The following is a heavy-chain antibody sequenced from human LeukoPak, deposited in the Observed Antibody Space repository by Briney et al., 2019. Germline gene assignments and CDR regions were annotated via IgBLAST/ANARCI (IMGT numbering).Heavy chain of an antibody. J-gene: IGHJ4*02. CDR3: AGSTSLDY. D-gene: IGHD2-2*01. V-gene: IGHV3-11*06. CDR2: ISSSSSYT. CDR1: GFTFSDYY. Sequence: GGSLRLSCAACGFTFSDYYMSWIRQAPEKGLELGSYISSSSSYTNYADSVKGRFTISRDNAKNSLYLQMNRLRAEDTAVYYCAGSTSLDYWGQGTLVTVSS.